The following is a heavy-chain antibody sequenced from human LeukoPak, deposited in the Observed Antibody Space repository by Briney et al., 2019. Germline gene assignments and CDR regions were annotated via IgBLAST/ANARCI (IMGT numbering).Heavy chain of an antibody. J-gene: IGHJ4*02. CDR1: GYTFTSYA. CDR2: INTNTGNP. D-gene: IGHD6-19*01. CDR3: ARVWVQRIAVAGTVIDY. V-gene: IGHV7-4-1*02. Sequence: ASVKVSCKASGYTFTSYAMNWVRQAPGQGLEWMGWINTNTGNPTYAQGFTGRFVFSLDTSVSTAYLQISSLKAEDTAVYYCARVWVQRIAVAGTVIDYWGQGTLVTVSS.